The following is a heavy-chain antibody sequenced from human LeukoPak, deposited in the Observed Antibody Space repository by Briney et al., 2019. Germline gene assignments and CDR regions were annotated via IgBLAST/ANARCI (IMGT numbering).Heavy chain of an antibody. CDR1: GGSISSRSYY. Sequence: PSETLSLTCTVFGGSISSRSYYWGWIRQPPGKGLEWIGSIHYSGSTYYNASLKSRVTISVDTSKNQFSLKLSSVTAADTAVYYCARDFKSGYSSGWLYYYYYMDVWGKGTTVTVSS. CDR3: ARDFKSGYSSGWLYYYYYMDV. D-gene: IGHD6-19*01. J-gene: IGHJ6*03. V-gene: IGHV4-39*07. CDR2: IHYSGST.